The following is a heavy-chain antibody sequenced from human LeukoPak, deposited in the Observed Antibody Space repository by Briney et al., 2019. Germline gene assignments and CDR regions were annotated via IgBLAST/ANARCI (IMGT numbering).Heavy chain of an antibody. CDR2: INSDGSST. CDR3: ARAYSSGWHLFDY. CDR1: GFTFSSYW. D-gene: IGHD6-19*01. J-gene: IGHJ4*02. Sequence: GGSLRLSCAASGFTFSSYWMHWVRQAPGKGLVWVSRINSDGSSTGYVDSVKGRFTISRDNAKNTLYLQMNSLRAEDTAVYYCARAYSSGWHLFDYWGQGTLVTVSS. V-gene: IGHV3-74*01.